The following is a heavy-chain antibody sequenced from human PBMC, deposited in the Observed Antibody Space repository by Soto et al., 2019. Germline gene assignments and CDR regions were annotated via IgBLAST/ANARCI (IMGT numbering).Heavy chain of an antibody. J-gene: IGHJ4*02. D-gene: IGHD6-13*01. CDR2: IRGSSGST. CDR3: AKDGQQQLASYFDY. V-gene: IGHV3-23*01. CDR1: GFTFSSYA. Sequence: LRLSCAASGFTFSSYAMSWVRQAPGKGLEWVSAIRGSSGSTDYADSVKGRFTISRDNSKNTLYLQMNSLRAEDTAVYYCAKDGQQQLASYFDYWGRGTLVTVSS.